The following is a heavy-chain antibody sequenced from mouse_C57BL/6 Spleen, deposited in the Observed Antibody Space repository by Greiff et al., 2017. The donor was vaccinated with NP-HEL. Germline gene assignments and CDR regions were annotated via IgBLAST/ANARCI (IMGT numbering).Heavy chain of an antibody. CDR3: ARDYYGSRGFAY. CDR2: IDPSDSET. D-gene: IGHD1-1*01. J-gene: IGHJ3*01. Sequence: KESCKASGYTFTSYWMHWVKQRPIQGLEWIGNIDPSDSETHYNQKFKDKATLTVDKSSSTAYMQLSSLTSEDSAVYYCARDYYGSRGFAYWGQGTLVTVSA. CDR1: GYTFTSYW. V-gene: IGHV1-52*01.